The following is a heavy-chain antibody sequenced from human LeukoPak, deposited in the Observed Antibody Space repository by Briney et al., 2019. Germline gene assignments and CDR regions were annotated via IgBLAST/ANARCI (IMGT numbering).Heavy chain of an antibody. V-gene: IGHV3-30*19. CDR1: GFTFSSYG. CDR2: IWYDGSNK. Sequence: GGSLRLSCAASGFTFSSYGMHWVRQAPGKGLEWVAVIWYDGSNKYYADSVKGRFTISRDNSKNTLYLQMNSLRAEDTAVYYCARDQYSSSPDYWGQGTLVTVSS. D-gene: IGHD6-13*01. J-gene: IGHJ4*02. CDR3: ARDQYSSSPDY.